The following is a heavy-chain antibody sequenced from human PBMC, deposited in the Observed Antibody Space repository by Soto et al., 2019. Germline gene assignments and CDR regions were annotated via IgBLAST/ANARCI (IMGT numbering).Heavy chain of an antibody. D-gene: IGHD7-27*01. V-gene: IGHV4-31*03. J-gene: IGHJ4*02. CDR2: IYYSGST. CDR3: ARVIGVDPLVEGPGFIVDY. Sequence: SETLSLTCTVSGGSISSGGYYWSWIRQHPGKGLEWIGYIYYSGSTYYNPSLKSRVTISVDTSKNQFSLKLSSVTAADTAVYYCARVIGVDPLVEGPGFIVDYWGQGTLVTVSS. CDR1: GGSISSGGYY.